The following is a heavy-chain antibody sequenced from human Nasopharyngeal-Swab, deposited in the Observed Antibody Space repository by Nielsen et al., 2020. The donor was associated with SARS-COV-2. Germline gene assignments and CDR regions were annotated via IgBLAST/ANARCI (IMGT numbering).Heavy chain of an antibody. CDR3: FIGHYMDS. V-gene: IGHV3-7*01. CDR1: GFTFSAFW. D-gene: IGHD3-16*01. Sequence: GESLKISCAASGFTFSAFWMSWVRQAPGRGLEWVANIKEDGNEQYYADSVKGRFTISRDNGKNSLFLEMNSLRAEDTAIYYCFIGHYMDSLGKGTAVIVSS. CDR2: IKEDGNEQ. J-gene: IGHJ6*03.